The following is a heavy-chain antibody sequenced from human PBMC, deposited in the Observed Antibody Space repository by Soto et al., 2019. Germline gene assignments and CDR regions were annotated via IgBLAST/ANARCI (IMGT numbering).Heavy chain of an antibody. V-gene: IGHV4-39*01. D-gene: IGHD6-6*01. J-gene: IGHJ4*02. CDR3: ASSEGLEYSSSSAPFDY. Sequence: ETLSLTCTVSGGSISSSSYYWGWIRQPPGKGLEWIGSIYYSGSTYYNPSLKSRVTISVDTSKNQFSLKLSSVTAADTAVYYCASSEGLEYSSSSAPFDYWGQGTLVTVSS. CDR2: IYYSGST. CDR1: GGSISSSSYY.